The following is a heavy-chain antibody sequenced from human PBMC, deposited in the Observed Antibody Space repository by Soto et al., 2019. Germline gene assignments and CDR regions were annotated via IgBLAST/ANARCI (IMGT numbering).Heavy chain of an antibody. CDR2: IYYSGST. V-gene: IGHV4-59*11. D-gene: IGHD7-27*01. CDR3: ARANWFFDY. CDR1: GGSINNHY. Sequence: LSLTCTVSGGSINNHYWSWIRRPPGQGLEWIGYIYYSGSTNYNPSLKSRVTMSVDTSKNQFSLKLSSLTAADTAIYYCARANWFFDYWGQGTLVTV. J-gene: IGHJ4*02.